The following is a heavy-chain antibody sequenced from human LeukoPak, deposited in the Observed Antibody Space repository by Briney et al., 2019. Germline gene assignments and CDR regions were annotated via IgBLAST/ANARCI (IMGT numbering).Heavy chain of an antibody. CDR1: GGSFSGYY. CDR2: IYYSGST. Sequence: PSETLSLTCAVYGGSFSGYYWSWIRQPPGKGLEWIGYIYYSGSTNYNPSLKSRVTMSVDTSKNQSSLKLSSVTAADTAVYYCARQDVRLSRFDPWGQGTLVTVSS. CDR3: ARQDVRLSRFDP. D-gene: IGHD5/OR15-5a*01. J-gene: IGHJ5*02. V-gene: IGHV4-59*08.